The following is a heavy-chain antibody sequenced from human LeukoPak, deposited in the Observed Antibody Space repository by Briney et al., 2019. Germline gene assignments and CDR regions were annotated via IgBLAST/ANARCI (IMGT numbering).Heavy chain of an antibody. D-gene: IGHD1-26*01. J-gene: IGHJ4*02. CDR3: AKDQSGVGATDY. CDR1: GFTFSSYS. V-gene: IGHV3-30*18. CDR2: ISYDGSNK. Sequence: PGGSLRLSCAASGFTFSSYSMNWVRQAPGKGLEWVAVISYDGSNKYYADSVKGRFTISRDNSKNTLYLQMNSLRAEDTAVYYCAKDQSGVGATDYWGQGTLVTVSS.